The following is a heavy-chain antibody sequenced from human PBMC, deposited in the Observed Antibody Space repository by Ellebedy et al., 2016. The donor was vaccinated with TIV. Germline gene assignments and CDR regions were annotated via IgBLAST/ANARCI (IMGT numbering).Heavy chain of an antibody. CDR3: AASPQLNHDY. J-gene: IGHJ4*02. CDR2: IKQDGSEK. Sequence: GESLKISXAASGFTFSSYWMSWVRQAPGKGLEWVANIKQDGSEKYYVDSVKGRFTISRDNAKNSLYLQMNSLRAEDTAVYYCAASPQLNHDYWGQGTLVTVSS. V-gene: IGHV3-7*01. D-gene: IGHD6-13*01. CDR1: GFTFSSYW.